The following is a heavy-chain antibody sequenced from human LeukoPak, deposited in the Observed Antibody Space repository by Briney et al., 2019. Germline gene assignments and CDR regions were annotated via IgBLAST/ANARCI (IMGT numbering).Heavy chain of an antibody. CDR2: ISWNSGSI. V-gene: IGHV3-9*03. J-gene: IGHJ4*02. CDR1: GFTFDDYA. CDR3: AKDMYSSGWYYFDY. Sequence: GGSLRLSCAASGFTFDDYAMRWVRQAPGKGLEWVSGISWNSGSIGYADSVKGRFTISRDNAKNSLYLQMNSLRAEDMALYYCAKDMYSSGWYYFDYWGQGTLVTVSS. D-gene: IGHD6-19*01.